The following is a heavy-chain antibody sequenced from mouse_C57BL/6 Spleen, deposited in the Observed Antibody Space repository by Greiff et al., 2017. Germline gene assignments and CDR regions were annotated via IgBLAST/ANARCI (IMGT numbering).Heavy chain of an antibody. CDR3: TTGSSYYSNY. V-gene: IGHV14-4*01. CDR1: GFNIKDDY. CDR2: IDPENGDT. D-gene: IGHD2-5*01. Sequence: EVQLQQSGAELVRPGASVKLSCTASGFNIKDDYMHWVKQRPEQGLEWIGWIDPENGDTEYASKFQGKATITADTSSNTAYLQLSSLTSEDTAVYDCTTGSSYYSNYWGQGTTLTVSS. J-gene: IGHJ2*01.